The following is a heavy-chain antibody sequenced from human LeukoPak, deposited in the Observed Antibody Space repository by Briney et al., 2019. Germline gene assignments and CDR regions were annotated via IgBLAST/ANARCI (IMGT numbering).Heavy chain of an antibody. CDR3: AKDFVVVPGNVNYFDY. V-gene: IGHV3-23*01. Sequence: GGSLRLSCAASGFTFSNYAMRWVRQAPGKGLEWVSAISGSGDNTYYADSVKGRFTVSRDNSKNTLYVQMKSLRAEDTAVYYCAKDFVVVPGNVNYFDYWGQGTLVAVSS. CDR2: ISGSGDNT. J-gene: IGHJ4*02. D-gene: IGHD2-21*02. CDR1: GFTFSNYA.